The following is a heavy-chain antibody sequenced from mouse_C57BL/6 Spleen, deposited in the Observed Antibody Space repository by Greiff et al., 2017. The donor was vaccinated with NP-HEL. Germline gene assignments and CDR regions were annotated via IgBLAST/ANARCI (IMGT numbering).Heavy chain of an antibody. Sequence: QVQLQQSGAELVRPGTSVKMSCKASGYTFTNYWIGWAKQRPGHGLEWIGDIYPGGGYTNYNEQFKGKATLTADKSSSTAYMQFSSLTSEDSAIYYCARGNDVGGAMDYWGQGTSVTVSS. CDR2: IYPGGGYT. V-gene: IGHV1-63*01. J-gene: IGHJ4*01. CDR3: ARGNDVGGAMDY. CDR1: GYTFTNYW. D-gene: IGHD2-3*01.